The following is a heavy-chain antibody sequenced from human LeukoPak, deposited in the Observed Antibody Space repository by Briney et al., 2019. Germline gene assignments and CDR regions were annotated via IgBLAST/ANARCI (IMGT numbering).Heavy chain of an antibody. CDR3: AILAYCGGDCYRSTASD. V-gene: IGHV1-69-2*01. CDR2: VDPEDGET. Sequence: ASVKVSCKVSEYTFTDYYMHWVQQAPGKGLEWMGLVDPEDGETIYAEKFQGRVTITANTSTDTAYMELSSLRSEDTAVYYCAILAYCGGDCYRSTASDWGQGTLVTVSS. J-gene: IGHJ4*02. D-gene: IGHD2-21*01. CDR1: EYTFTDYY.